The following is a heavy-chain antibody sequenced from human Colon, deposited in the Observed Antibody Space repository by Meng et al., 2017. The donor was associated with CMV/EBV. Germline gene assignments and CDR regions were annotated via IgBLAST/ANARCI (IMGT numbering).Heavy chain of an antibody. D-gene: IGHD6-13*01. J-gene: IGHJ4*02. V-gene: IGHV1-2*02. Sequence: ASVKVSCKASGYTFTDTFTGYYMHWVRQAPGEGLEWMGWINSNSGGTNYAQKFQGRITMTRDTSTNTAYMELSSLTSDDTAVYYCARERSSSWYERGFDYWGQGTLVTVSS. CDR1: GYTFTDTFTGYY. CDR3: ARERSSSWYERGFDY. CDR2: INSNSGGT.